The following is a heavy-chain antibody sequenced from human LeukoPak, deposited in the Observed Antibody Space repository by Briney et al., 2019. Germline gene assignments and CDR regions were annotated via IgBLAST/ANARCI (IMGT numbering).Heavy chain of an antibody. Sequence: PGGSLRLSCAASGFTFSGYPIHWVRQAPGKGLEWVAVISYDGSNKYYADSVKGRFTISRDNSKNTLYLQMDSLRAEDTAVYYCARALGIAVAGLQYGMDVWGQGTTVTVSS. J-gene: IGHJ6*02. CDR2: ISYDGSNK. D-gene: IGHD6-19*01. CDR1: GFTFSGYP. V-gene: IGHV3-30-3*01. CDR3: ARALGIAVAGLQYGMDV.